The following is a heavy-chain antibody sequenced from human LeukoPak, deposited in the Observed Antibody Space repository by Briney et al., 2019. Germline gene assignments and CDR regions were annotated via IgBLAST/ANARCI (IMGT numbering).Heavy chain of an antibody. J-gene: IGHJ1*01. CDR3: ATYSSSNGREFQY. D-gene: IGHD2-2*01. CDR2: IQQHGSET. Sequence: GGSLRLSCEGSGFIFSNYWMSWVRQAPRKGLEWVANIQQHGSETYYGDSVKGRFTISRDNAKNSLYLQMNSLRAEDTAVYYCATYSSSNGREFQYWGQGTLVTVSS. CDR1: GFIFSNYW. V-gene: IGHV3-7*01.